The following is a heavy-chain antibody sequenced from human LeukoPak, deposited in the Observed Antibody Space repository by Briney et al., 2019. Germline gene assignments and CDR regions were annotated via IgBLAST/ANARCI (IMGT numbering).Heavy chain of an antibody. CDR2: INDNGDMT. V-gene: IGHV3-20*04. D-gene: IGHD6-19*01. Sequence: GGSLRLSCAAYAFSFDAFAMTWVRQAPGRGLEWVSSINDNGDMTDYADSVKGRFTISRDNAKKYVFLEINSLRSEDTAIYFCAKAKRPWQWLGGFDPWGQGTLVIVSS. CDR3: AKAKRPWQWLGGFDP. J-gene: IGHJ5*02. CDR1: AFSFDAFA.